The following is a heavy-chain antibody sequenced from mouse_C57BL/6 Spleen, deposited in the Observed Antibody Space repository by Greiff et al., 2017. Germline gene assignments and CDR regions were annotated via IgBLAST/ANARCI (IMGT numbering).Heavy chain of an antibody. Sequence: DVKLQESGPELVKPGASVKISCKASGYSFTGYYMNWVKQSPEKSLEWIGEINPSTGGTTYNQKFKAKATLTVDKSSSTAYMQLKSLTSEDSAVYYCASRITTVDYWGQGTTLTVSS. CDR3: ASRITTVDY. D-gene: IGHD1-1*01. CDR2: INPSTGGT. CDR1: GYSFTGYY. J-gene: IGHJ2*01. V-gene: IGHV1-42*01.